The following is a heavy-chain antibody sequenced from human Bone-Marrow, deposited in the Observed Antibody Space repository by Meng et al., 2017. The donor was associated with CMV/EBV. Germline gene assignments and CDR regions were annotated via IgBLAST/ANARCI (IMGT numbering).Heavy chain of an antibody. J-gene: IGHJ6*02. D-gene: IGHD3-10*01. CDR2: ISSSSSTI. Sequence: GGSLRLSCAASGFTSSSYSMNWVRQAPGKGLEWVSYISSSSSTIYYADSVKGRFTISRDNAKNSLYLQMNSLRAEDTAVYYCARVVYYGSGMDVWGQGNTVTVSS. V-gene: IGHV3-48*04. CDR3: ARVVYYGSGMDV. CDR1: GFTSSSYS.